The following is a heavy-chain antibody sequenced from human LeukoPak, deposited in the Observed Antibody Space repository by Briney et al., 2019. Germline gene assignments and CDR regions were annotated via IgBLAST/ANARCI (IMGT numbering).Heavy chain of an antibody. CDR2: IYSGGST. V-gene: IGHV3-66*01. J-gene: IGHJ4*02. D-gene: IGHD3-3*01. CDR3: ACANEGMVINY. CDR1: GFTVSSNY. Sequence: PGGSPRLSCAASGFTVSSNYMSWVRQAPGKGLEWVSVIYSGGSTYYADSVKGRFTISRDNSKNTLYLQMNSLRAEDTAVYYCACANEGMVINYWGQGTLVTVSS.